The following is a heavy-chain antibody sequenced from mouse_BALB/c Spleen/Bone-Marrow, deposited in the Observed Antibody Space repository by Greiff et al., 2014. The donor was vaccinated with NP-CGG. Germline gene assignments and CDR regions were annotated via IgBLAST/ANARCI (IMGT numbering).Heavy chain of an antibody. CDR3: ARLLGSYFDY. CDR1: GYAFSSSW. D-gene: IGHD1-1*01. Sequence: QVQLKESGPELVKPGASVKISCKASGYAFSSSWMNWVKQRPGQGLEWIGRIYPGDGDTNYNGKFKGKATLTADKSSSTAYMQLSSLTSMDSAVYFCARLLGSYFDYWGQGTTLTVSS. J-gene: IGHJ2*01. V-gene: IGHV1-82*01. CDR2: IYPGDGDT.